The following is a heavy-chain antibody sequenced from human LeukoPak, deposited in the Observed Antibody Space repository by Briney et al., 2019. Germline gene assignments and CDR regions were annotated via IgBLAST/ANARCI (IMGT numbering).Heavy chain of an antibody. CDR2: INHSGST. J-gene: IGHJ6*03. V-gene: IGHV4-34*01. D-gene: IGHD2-15*01. CDR1: GGSFSGYY. Sequence: SETLSLTCAVYGGSFSGYYWSWIRQPPGKGLEWIGEINHSGSTNYNPSLKSRVTISVDTSKNQFSLKLSSVTAADTAVYYCARAGCSGGSCYEYYYYYYYMDVWGKGTTVTVSS. CDR3: ARAGCSGGSCYEYYYYYYYMDV.